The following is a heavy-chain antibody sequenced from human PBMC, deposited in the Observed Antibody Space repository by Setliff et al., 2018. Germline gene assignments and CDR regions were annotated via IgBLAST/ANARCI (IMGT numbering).Heavy chain of an antibody. D-gene: IGHD3-3*01. CDR2: IIPTLLGPA. Sequence: SVKVSCKTSGGTFSSNGFSWVRQAPGQGLEWMGGIIPTLLGPANCAQKFQGRVTITADESTSTVFMELSSLRSEDAAVYYCARMSGFQYMDVWGKGTTVTVSS. CDR1: GGTFSSNG. V-gene: IGHV1-69*13. CDR3: ARMSGFQYMDV. J-gene: IGHJ6*03.